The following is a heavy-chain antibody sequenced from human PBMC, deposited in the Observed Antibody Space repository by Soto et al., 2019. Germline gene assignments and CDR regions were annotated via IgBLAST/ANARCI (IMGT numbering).Heavy chain of an antibody. Sequence: SETLSLTCTVSGGSTSSYYWSWIRQPPGKGLEWIGYIDYSGSTNYNPSLKSRVTISVDTSKNQFSLKLSSVTAADTAVYYCARRWGRTFDYWGQGTRVTVS. D-gene: IGHD7-27*01. CDR1: GGSTSSYY. J-gene: IGHJ4*02. V-gene: IGHV4-59*08. CDR2: IDYSGST. CDR3: ARRWGRTFDY.